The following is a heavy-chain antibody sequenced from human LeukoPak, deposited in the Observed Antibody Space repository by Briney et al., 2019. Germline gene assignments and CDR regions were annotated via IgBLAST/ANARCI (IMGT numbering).Heavy chain of an antibody. Sequence: ASVKVSCKASGYPFTGYYIHWVRQAPGQGLEWMGWMNPNSGGTNHAQKFQGRVTMTRHTSITTAYMELSRLTSADTAMYYCARNPDSGQDQPLPWGQGTLVTVSS. CDR2: MNPNSGGT. D-gene: IGHD2-2*01. CDR1: GYPFTGYY. V-gene: IGHV1-2*02. J-gene: IGHJ4*02. CDR3: ARNPDSGQDQPLP.